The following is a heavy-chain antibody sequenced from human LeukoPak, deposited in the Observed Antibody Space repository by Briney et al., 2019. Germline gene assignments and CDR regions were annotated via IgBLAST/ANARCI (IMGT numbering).Heavy chain of an antibody. CDR3: ARGGPETYNFDF. J-gene: IGHJ4*02. Sequence: ASVKVSCKASGGTFSSYAISWVRQAPGQGLEWMGGIIPIFGTANYAQKFQGRVTITTDEATSTFYMELSSLTSDDTAVYYCARGGPETYNFDFWGQGTLVTVSS. CDR1: GGTFSSYA. V-gene: IGHV1-69*05. D-gene: IGHD1-14*01. CDR2: IIPIFGTA.